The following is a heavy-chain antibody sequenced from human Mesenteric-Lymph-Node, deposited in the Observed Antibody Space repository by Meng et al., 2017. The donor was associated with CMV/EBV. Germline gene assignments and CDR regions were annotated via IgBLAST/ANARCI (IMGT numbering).Heavy chain of an antibody. Sequence: RLSCAVSGFTLSSKYMGWVRQAAGNGLEWVLILYRSGDTYYADSVKGRFTISRDNSRSTLSLQMNTLRADDTALYYCARITEGCVDYWGQGTLVTVSS. V-gene: IGHV3-53*01. D-gene: IGHD3-10*01. J-gene: IGHJ4*02. CDR1: GFTLSSKY. CDR2: LYRSGDT. CDR3: ARITEGCVDY.